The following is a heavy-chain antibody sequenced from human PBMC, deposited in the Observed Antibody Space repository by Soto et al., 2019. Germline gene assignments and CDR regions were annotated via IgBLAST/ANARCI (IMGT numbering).Heavy chain of an antibody. D-gene: IGHD6-13*01. Sequence: SETLSLTCTVSGGSISSSSYYWGWIRQPPGKGLERIGSIYYSGSTYYNPSLKSRVTISVDTSKNQFSLKLSSVTAADTAVFYCATPAAGNLHVDYYYGMDVWGQGTTVTVSS. CDR2: IYYSGST. CDR1: GGSISSSSYY. V-gene: IGHV4-39*01. J-gene: IGHJ6*02. CDR3: ATPAAGNLHVDYYYGMDV.